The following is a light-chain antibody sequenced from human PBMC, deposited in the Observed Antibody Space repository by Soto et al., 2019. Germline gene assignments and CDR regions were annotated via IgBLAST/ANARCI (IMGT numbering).Light chain of an antibody. CDR2: LYSAGRH. J-gene: IGLJ2*01. CDR3: QTWGTGYVV. CDR1: SGHSTYA. Sequence: QLVLTQSPSASASLGASVKITCTLSSGHSTYAIAWHQQQPGKGPRYLMRLYSAGRHIKGDGVPDRFSGSGSGTERYLTISNRQSDDEADYYCQTWGTGYVVFGGGTKLTVL. V-gene: IGLV4-69*01.